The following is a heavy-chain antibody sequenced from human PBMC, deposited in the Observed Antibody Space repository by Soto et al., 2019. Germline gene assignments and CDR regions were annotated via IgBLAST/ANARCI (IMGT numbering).Heavy chain of an antibody. V-gene: IGHV3-33*01. CDR2: IWYDGSNK. D-gene: IGHD3-10*01. CDR3: ARDPNYGSLYYMDV. CDR1: GFTFSSYG. J-gene: IGHJ6*03. Sequence: QVQLVESRGGVVQPGRSLRLSCAASGFTFSSYGMHWVRQAPGKGLEWVAVIWYDGSNKYYADSVKGRFTISRDNSKNTLYLQMNSLRAEDTAVYYCARDPNYGSLYYMDVWGKGTTVTVSS.